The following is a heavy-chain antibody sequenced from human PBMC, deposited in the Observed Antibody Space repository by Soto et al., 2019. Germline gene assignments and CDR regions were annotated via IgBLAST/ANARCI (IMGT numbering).Heavy chain of an antibody. J-gene: IGHJ4*02. CDR3: GRDDYGIFPY. CDR1: GYSISAYY. Sequence: ASVKVSCKTSGYSISAYYIHWVRQAPGQGLEWMGWIDPKNGGTVSAQKFQGRLTMTRDTSISTVYMDLSGLTSDDTALYYCGRDDYGIFPYWGQGSLVTVSS. V-gene: IGHV1-2*02. D-gene: IGHD3-10*01. CDR2: IDPKNGGT.